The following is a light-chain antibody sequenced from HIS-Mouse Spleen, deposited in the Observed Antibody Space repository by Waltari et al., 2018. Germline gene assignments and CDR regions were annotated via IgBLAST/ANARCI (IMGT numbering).Light chain of an antibody. CDR2: EGS. V-gene: IGLV2-23*01. CDR3: CSYAGSSTWV. Sequence: QSALTQPASVSGSPGQSIPISCTGTSSYVGSYNRVPWYQQHPGKAPKLMIYEGSKRPSGVSNRFSGSKSGNTASLTISGLQAEDEADYYCCSYAGSSTWVFGGGTKLTVL. J-gene: IGLJ3*02. CDR1: SSYVGSYNR.